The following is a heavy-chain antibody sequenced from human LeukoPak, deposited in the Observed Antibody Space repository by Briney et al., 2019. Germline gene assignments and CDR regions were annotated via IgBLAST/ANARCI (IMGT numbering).Heavy chain of an antibody. D-gene: IGHD3-22*01. V-gene: IGHV3-9*01. Sequence: GGSLRLSCVGSGFMFHDYVMHWVRHAPGKGPEWVSGLSWNSDLIGYADSVKGRFTISRDNDRNTVYLQMNSLTVEDTAFYYCTRSPSFTLGGGYLDSWGQGSLVTVSS. J-gene: IGHJ5*01. CDR1: GFMFHDYV. CDR3: TRSPSFTLGGGYLDS. CDR2: LSWNSDLI.